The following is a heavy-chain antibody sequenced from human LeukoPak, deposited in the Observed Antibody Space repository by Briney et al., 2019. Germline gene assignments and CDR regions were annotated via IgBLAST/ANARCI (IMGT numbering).Heavy chain of an antibody. V-gene: IGHV1-69*13. CDR2: IIPIFGTA. Sequence: GASVKVSCKASGGTFSSYAISWVRQAPGQGLEWMGGIIPIFGTANYAQKFQGRVTITADESTSTAYMELSSLRSEDTAAYYCARDGDTLYYYYYGMDVWGQGTTVTVSS. CDR3: ARDGDTLYYYYYGMDV. D-gene: IGHD5-18*01. CDR1: GGTFSSYA. J-gene: IGHJ6*02.